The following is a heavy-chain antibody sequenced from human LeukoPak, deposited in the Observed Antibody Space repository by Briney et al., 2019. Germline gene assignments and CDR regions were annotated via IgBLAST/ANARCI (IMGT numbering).Heavy chain of an antibody. D-gene: IGHD3-16*02. J-gene: IGHJ4*02. CDR1: GGSFSGYY. V-gene: IGHV4-34*01. Sequence: PSETLSLTCAVYGGSFSGYYWNWIRQPPGKGLEWIGEINHSGSTNYNPSLKSRVTISVDTSKNQFSLKLSSVTAADTAVYYCARRLRLGELSFRPWDCWGQGTLVTVSS. CDR3: ARRLRLGELSFRPWDC. CDR2: INHSGST.